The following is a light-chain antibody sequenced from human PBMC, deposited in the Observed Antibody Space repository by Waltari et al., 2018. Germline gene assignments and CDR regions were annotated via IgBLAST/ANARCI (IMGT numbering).Light chain of an antibody. J-gene: IGKJ2*01. CDR1: ESIGRY. Sequence: DIQMTQSPSTLSASLGDRVTITCRASESIGRYLNWYQQRPGKAPRLLIYATSNLQSGAPSRFSGSGPGTAFTLTISSLQPEDSATCFCQQSYTSPYTFGQGT. V-gene: IGKV1-39*01. CDR2: ATS. CDR3: QQSYTSPYT.